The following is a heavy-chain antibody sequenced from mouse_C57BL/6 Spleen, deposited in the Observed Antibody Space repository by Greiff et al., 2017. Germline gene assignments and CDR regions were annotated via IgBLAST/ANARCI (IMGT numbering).Heavy chain of an antibody. V-gene: IGHV7-3*01. Sequence: EVKLVESGGGLVQPGGSLSLSCAASGFTFTDYYMSWVRQPPGKALEWLGFIRNKANGYTTEYSSSVKGRFTISRDNSQSILYLQMNALRAEDSATYYGARYRVLNWAFDYWGQGTTLTVSS. CDR1: GFTFTDYY. CDR2: IRNKANGYTT. D-gene: IGHD4-1*02. CDR3: ARYRVLNWAFDY. J-gene: IGHJ2*01.